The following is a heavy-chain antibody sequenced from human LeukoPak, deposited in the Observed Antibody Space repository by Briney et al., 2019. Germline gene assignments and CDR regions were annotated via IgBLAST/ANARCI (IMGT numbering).Heavy chain of an antibody. V-gene: IGHV3-43D*03. CDR3: AKDGGSYYSYMDV. CDR1: GFTFDDYV. CDR2: ISWDGGST. D-gene: IGHD1-26*01. J-gene: IGHJ6*03. Sequence: RSGGSLRLSCAASGFTFDDYVMHWVRHAPGKGLEWVSLISWDGGSTYYADSVKGRFTISRDDRKNSLYLQMNSLRAEDTALYYCAKDGGSYYSYMDVWGKGTTVTVSS.